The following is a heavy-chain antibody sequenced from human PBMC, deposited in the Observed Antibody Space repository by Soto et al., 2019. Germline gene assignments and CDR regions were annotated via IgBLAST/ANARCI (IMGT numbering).Heavy chain of an antibody. J-gene: IGHJ5*02. V-gene: IGHV4-59*08. D-gene: IGHD2-2*01. CDR2: IHYSGGT. CDR1: GVSISTYY. CDR3: ARHGGHLTNIVMVPTAPGHFDP. Sequence: PSETLSLTCTVSGVSISTYYWSWIRQPPGEGLEWIGYIHYSGGTSYNPSLKSRVTISADTSKNQLSLKMTSVTAADTAVYYCARHGGHLTNIVMVPTAPGHFDPWGQGTLVTVSS.